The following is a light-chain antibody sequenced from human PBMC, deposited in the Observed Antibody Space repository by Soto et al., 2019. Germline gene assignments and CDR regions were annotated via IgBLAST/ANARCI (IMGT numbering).Light chain of an antibody. V-gene: IGKV3-20*01. Sequence: EIVLTQSPGTLSLSPGERATLSCRASQSVSSSYLAWYQQKPGQAPRLLIYGASSRATGIPDRFSGRGSGRDFALTISRLEPEDFAVYYCQQYVSSLWTFGQVTKVEIK. CDR2: GAS. CDR1: QSVSSSY. J-gene: IGKJ1*01. CDR3: QQYVSSLWT.